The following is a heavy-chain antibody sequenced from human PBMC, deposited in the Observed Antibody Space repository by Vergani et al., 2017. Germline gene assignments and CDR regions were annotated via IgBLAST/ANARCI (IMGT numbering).Heavy chain of an antibody. Sequence: QVQLVQSGAEVKKPGASVKVSCKASGYTLTELSMHWVRQAPGKGLEWMGGFDPEDGETIYAQKFQGRVTITRDTSASTAYMELSSLRSEDTAVYYCARRGDCSSTSCYGSSYWYFDLWGRGTLVTVSS. J-gene: IGHJ2*01. CDR3: ARRGDCSSTSCYGSSYWYFDL. V-gene: IGHV1-24*01. CDR1: GYTLTELS. CDR2: FDPEDGET. D-gene: IGHD2-2*01.